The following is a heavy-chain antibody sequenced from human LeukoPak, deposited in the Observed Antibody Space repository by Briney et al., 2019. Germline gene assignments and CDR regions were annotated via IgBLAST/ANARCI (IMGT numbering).Heavy chain of an antibody. Sequence: RGSLRLSCAASGFTFSSYWMHWVRQTPGKGLVWVSRISTDGSSTTYADSVKGRFTISRDNAKNTLYLQMHSLRAEDTAMYYCARGTQIFWGQGTLVTVSS. V-gene: IGHV3-74*01. CDR3: ARGTQIF. CDR1: GFTFSSYW. J-gene: IGHJ4*02. CDR2: ISTDGSST. D-gene: IGHD2/OR15-2a*01.